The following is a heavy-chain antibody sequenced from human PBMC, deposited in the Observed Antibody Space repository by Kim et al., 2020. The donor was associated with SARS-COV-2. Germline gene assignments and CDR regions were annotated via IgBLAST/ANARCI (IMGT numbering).Heavy chain of an antibody. V-gene: IGHV4-39*02. CDR3: ARDMGRGYFDY. D-gene: IGHD2-15*01. CDR1: GGSISSSSYY. J-gene: IGHJ4*02. Sequence: SETLSLTCTVSGGSISSSSYYWGWIRPPPGKGLVWIGSIYYSGSTYYNPSLKSRVTISVDTSKNQFSLKLSSVTAADTAVYYCARDMGRGYFDYWGQGTLVTVSS. CDR2: IYYSGST.